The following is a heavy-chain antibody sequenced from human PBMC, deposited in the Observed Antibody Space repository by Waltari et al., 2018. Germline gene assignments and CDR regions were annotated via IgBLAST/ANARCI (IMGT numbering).Heavy chain of an antibody. CDR1: GFTLCPNA. CDR2: ISYDGSNN. CDR3: ARGSEY. V-gene: IGHV3-30-3*01. J-gene: IGHJ4*02. Sequence: QVQLVESGGGVVQAGEYLTPSCGACGFTLCPNAMNGGRQAPGHGLGWVAVISYDGSNNYYADSVKGRFSISRDKSKNTLYLQMYSLRAEDTAVYYCARGSEYWGQGTLVTVSS.